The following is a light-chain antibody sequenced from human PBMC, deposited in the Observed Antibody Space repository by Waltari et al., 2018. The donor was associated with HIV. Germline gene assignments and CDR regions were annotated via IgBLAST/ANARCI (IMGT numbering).Light chain of an antibody. CDR1: SSNIGINY. J-gene: IGLJ2*01. CDR2: DKN. V-gene: IGLV1-51*01. Sequence: QSVFTQPPSVSAAPGQKVTLSCSGSSSNIGINYVSWYQQLPGPAPKLLIYDKNKLPSGIPDRFSGSRSGTSATLGITGLQTGDEADYYGGTWDSSLSAVVFGGGTKLTVL. CDR3: GTWDSSLSAVV.